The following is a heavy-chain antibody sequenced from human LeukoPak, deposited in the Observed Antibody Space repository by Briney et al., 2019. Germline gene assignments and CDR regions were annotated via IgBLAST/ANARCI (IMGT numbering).Heavy chain of an antibody. CDR1: GGTFSSYA. CDR2: IIPIFGTA. D-gene: IGHD4-17*01. J-gene: IGHJ4*02. V-gene: IGHV1-69*13. Sequence: SVKVSCKASGGTFSSYAISWVGQAPGQRLEWLGGIIPIFGTANYAQKFQGRVTITADESTSPAYIDLSSLRSEDPAPYYCASQAPRVTIKVHGEDWGQGTLVTVSS. CDR3: ASQAPRVTIKVHGED.